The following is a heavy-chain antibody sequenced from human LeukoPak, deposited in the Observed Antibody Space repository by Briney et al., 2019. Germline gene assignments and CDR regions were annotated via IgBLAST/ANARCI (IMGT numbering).Heavy chain of an antibody. Sequence: GASVKVSCKASGYTFTGYYMHWVRQAPGQGLEWMGWINPNSGGTNYAQKFQGRVTTTRDTSISTAYMELSRLRSDDTAVYYCAREGVYGSGSYFKYYYYYMDVWGKGTTVTVSS. D-gene: IGHD3-10*01. CDR3: AREGVYGSGSYFKYYYYYMDV. CDR2: INPNSGGT. V-gene: IGHV1-2*02. CDR1: GYTFTGYY. J-gene: IGHJ6*03.